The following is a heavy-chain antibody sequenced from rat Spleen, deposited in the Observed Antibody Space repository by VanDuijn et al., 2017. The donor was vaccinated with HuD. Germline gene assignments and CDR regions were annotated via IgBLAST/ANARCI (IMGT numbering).Heavy chain of an antibody. Sequence: EVQLVESGGGLVQPGGSLKLSCAASGFAFSDFFMAWVRQAPTKGLEWVASISHDGGGTYYRDSVKGRFTISRDNAKSSIYLQMDSLRSDDTATYYCTTDRRYYDDSYVMDAWGQGASVTVSS. CDR3: TTDRRYYDDSYVMDA. V-gene: IGHV5-20*01. D-gene: IGHD1-12*02. CDR1: GFAFSDFF. J-gene: IGHJ4*01. CDR2: ISHDGGGT.